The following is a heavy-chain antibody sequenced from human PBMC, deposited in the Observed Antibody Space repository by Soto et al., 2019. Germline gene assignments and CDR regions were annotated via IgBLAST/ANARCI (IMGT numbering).Heavy chain of an antibody. CDR3: ASHAPLCFGELSH. Sequence: QVQLQESGPGLVKPSQTLSLTCTVIGGSIRSPNYYWSWIRQHPGKGLEWIGNVYYNGSTNYTPSLTTRVAISLDTSKTQFSLKLNSVTAADTAVYYSASHAPLCFGELSHWGQGTLVTLSS. J-gene: IGHJ4*02. CDR2: VYYNGST. D-gene: IGHD3-10*01. CDR1: GGSIRSPNYY. V-gene: IGHV4-31*03.